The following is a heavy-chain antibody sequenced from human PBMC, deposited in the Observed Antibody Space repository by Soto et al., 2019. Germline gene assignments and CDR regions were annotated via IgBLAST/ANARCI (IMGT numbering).Heavy chain of an antibody. Sequence: QLQLQESGPGLVKPSETLSLTCTVSGGSISSSSYYWGWIRQPPGKGLEWIGSIYYSGSTYYNPSLKSRVTISVDTSKNQFSLKLSSVTAADTAVYYCAGHGMDYYDSSGYYYSPYYFDYWGQGTLVTFSS. V-gene: IGHV4-39*01. J-gene: IGHJ4*02. CDR2: IYYSGST. CDR1: GGSISSSSYY. CDR3: AGHGMDYYDSSGYYYSPYYFDY. D-gene: IGHD3-22*01.